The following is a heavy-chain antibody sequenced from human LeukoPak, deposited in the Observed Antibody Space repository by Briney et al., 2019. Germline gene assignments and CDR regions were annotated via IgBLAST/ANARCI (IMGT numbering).Heavy chain of an antibody. CDR3: ARDPNPYCTSSSCYDYFQD. V-gene: IGHV3-30-3*01. J-gene: IGHJ1*01. D-gene: IGHD2-2*01. Sequence: GGSLRLSCSSSTFLFTTYPMSWVRQAPGKGLEWVAIISYDGTNEHYSDSVKGRFTISRDNSKNTLYLQMNSLRTEDTAVYYCARDPNPYCTSSSCYDYFQDWGQGALVTVSS. CDR2: ISYDGTNE. CDR1: TFLFTTYP.